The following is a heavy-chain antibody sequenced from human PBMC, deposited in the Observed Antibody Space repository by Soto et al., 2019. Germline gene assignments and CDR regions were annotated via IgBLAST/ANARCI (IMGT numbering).Heavy chain of an antibody. CDR1: GFTFSSYS. CDR3: ANKVNSGPGSQYFNY. Sequence: PRLSCAASGFTFSSYSMSWVRQAPGKGLEWVSGFRTSGDGGTTYYADSVKGRFTISRDNSKNMLFLQMNSLRAEDTAIYYCANKVNSGPGSQYFNYWGQGTLVTVSS. V-gene: IGHV3-23*01. J-gene: IGHJ4*02. CDR2: FRTSGDGGTT. D-gene: IGHD3-10*01.